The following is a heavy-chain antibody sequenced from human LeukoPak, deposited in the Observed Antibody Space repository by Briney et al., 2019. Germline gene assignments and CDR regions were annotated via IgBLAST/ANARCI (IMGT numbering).Heavy chain of an antibody. V-gene: IGHV3-7*01. Sequence: GGSLRLSCAASGFTFSSYWMSWVRQAPGKGLEWVANIKQDGSEKYYVDSVKGRFTISRDNAKNSLYLQMNSLRAEDTAVYYCAREGTYYDSSGSDAFDIWGQGTMVTVSS. CDR1: GFTFSSYW. CDR2: IKQDGSEK. CDR3: AREGTYYDSSGSDAFDI. J-gene: IGHJ3*02. D-gene: IGHD3-22*01.